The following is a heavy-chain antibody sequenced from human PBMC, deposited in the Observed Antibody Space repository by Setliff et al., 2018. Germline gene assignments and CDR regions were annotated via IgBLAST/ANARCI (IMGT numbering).Heavy chain of an antibody. CDR1: GYTFTSYA. J-gene: IGHJ1*01. Sequence: ASVKVSCKASGYTFTSYAMHWVRQAPGQRLEWMGWINAGNGNTKYSQKFQGRVTITRDQSASTAYMELSSLRFEDTAVYYCARGSPTTVVTHAEYFQHWGQGTLVTVSS. CDR3: ARGSPTTVVTHAEYFQH. V-gene: IGHV1-3*01. CDR2: INAGNGNT. D-gene: IGHD4-17*01.